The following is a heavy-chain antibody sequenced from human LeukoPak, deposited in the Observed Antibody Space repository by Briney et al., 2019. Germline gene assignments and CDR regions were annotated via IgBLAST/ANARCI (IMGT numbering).Heavy chain of an antibody. J-gene: IGHJ4*02. D-gene: IGHD2-2*03. CDR1: GGSISSYY. CDR3: ATGYCSSTSCHSNFDY. V-gene: IGHV4-59*01. CDR2: VYYSGST. Sequence: SETLSLTCTVSGGSISSYYWSWIRQPPGKGLEWIGYVYYSGSTNYSPSLKSRVTISVDTSKNQFSLKLSSVTAADTAVYYCATGYCSSTSCHSNFDYWGQGTLVTVSS.